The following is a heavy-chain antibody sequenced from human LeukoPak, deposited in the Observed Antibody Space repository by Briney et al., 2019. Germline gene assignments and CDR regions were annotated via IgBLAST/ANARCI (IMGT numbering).Heavy chain of an antibody. CDR2: IYYSGST. D-gene: IGHD2-2*02. CDR1: GGSISSSSYY. CDR3: ARAPYCSSTSCYRWFDP. J-gene: IGHJ5*02. V-gene: IGHV4-39*07. Sequence: SETLSLTCTVSGGSISSSSYYWGWIRQPPGKGLEWIGSIYYSGSTYYNPSLKSRVTISVDTSKNQFYLKLSPVTAADTVVYYCARAPYCSSTSCYRWFDPWGQGTLVTVSS.